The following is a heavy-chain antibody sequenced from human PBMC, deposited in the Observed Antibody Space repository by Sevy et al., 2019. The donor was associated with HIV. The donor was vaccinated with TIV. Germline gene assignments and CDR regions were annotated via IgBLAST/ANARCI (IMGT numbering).Heavy chain of an antibody. CDR2: ISSSGSTI. Sequence: GGSLRLSCAASGFTFSSYEMNWVRQAPGKGLEWVSYISSSGSTIYYADSVKGRFTISRDNAKNSLYLQMNSLRAEDTAVYYCARTGPKVVPARWGAFDIWGQGTMVTVSS. CDR3: ARTGPKVVPARWGAFDI. CDR1: GFTFSSYE. D-gene: IGHD2-2*01. V-gene: IGHV3-48*03. J-gene: IGHJ3*02.